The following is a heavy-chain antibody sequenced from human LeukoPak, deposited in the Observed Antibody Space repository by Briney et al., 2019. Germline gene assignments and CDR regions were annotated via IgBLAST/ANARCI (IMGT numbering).Heavy chain of an antibody. CDR1: GGTFSSYA. CDR3: ASQRALDYSNCTGMDHDAFDI. V-gene: IGHV1-69*13. CDR2: IIPIFGTA. Sequence: SVKVSCKASGGTFSSYAISWVRQAPGQGLEWMGGIIPIFGTANYAQKFQGRVTITADESTSTAHMELSSLRSEDTAVYYCASQRALDYSNCTGMDHDAFDIWGQGTMVTVSS. J-gene: IGHJ3*02. D-gene: IGHD4-11*01.